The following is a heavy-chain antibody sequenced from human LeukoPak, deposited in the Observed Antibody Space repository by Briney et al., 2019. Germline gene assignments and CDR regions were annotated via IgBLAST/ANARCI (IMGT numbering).Heavy chain of an antibody. V-gene: IGHV3-74*01. CDR3: VVDLSGSADY. D-gene: IGHD3-10*01. J-gene: IGHJ4*02. Sequence: GGSLRLSCAASGFSFSNYWFHWVRQAPGEGLVWVSRTNEHGTIINYADPVKGRFTISRDNAKNTLYLQMNSLGTEDSALYYCVVDLSGSADYWGQGTLVTVSS. CDR2: TNEHGTII. CDR1: GFSFSNYW.